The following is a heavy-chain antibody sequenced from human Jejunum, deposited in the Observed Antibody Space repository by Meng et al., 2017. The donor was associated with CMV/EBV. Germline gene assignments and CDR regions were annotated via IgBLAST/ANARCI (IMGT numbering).Heavy chain of an antibody. CDR1: YLSDYH. V-gene: IGHV4-34*01. J-gene: IGHJ4*02. CDR2: IKHEGRT. Sequence: YLSDYHRPWSRQSPGKGLEWIGEIKHEGRTNYNPSIKSRVTMSVDTYKNKFSLSLSSVTAADTSVYYCARGRGTVIVVAMEYYFDYWGQGTLVTVSS. CDR3: ARGRGTVIVVAMEYYFDY. D-gene: IGHD3-22*01.